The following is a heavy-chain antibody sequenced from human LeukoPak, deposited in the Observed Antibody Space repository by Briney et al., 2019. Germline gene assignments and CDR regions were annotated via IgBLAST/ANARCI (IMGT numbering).Heavy chain of an antibody. CDR3: AREYCSGGSCSAGNY. Sequence: GGSLRLSCAAPGFTFSDYYMSWLRQAPGKGLEWVSYISSSGSTIYYADSVKGRFTISRDNAKNSLYLQMNSLRAEDTAVYYCAREYCSGGSCSAGNYWGQGTLVTVSS. V-gene: IGHV3-11*04. D-gene: IGHD2-15*01. CDR2: ISSSGSTI. J-gene: IGHJ4*02. CDR1: GFTFSDYY.